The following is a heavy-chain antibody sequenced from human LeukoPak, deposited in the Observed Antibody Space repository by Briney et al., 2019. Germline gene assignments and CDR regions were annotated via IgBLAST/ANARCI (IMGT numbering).Heavy chain of an antibody. Sequence: GGSLRLSCAASGFTVSSNYMSWVRQAPGKGLEWVSTISDSGANTYYADSVRGRFTISRDNSKNTLYLQKNSLRADDTAIYYCAKSMTLQWRGFFDLWGRGTHVTVSS. J-gene: IGHJ2*01. V-gene: IGHV3-23*01. CDR3: AKSMTLQWRGFFDL. D-gene: IGHD6-19*01. CDR1: GFTVSSNY. CDR2: ISDSGANT.